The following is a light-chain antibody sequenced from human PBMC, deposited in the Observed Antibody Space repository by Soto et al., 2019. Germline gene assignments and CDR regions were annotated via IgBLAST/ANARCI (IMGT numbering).Light chain of an antibody. Sequence: QSVLTQPPSASGSPGQSVTISCTGTSSDVGGYNSVSWYQQHPGKAPKLMIYEVNKRPSGVPDRLSGSKSGNTASLTVSGLQAEDEADYYCNSHAGSNNLWVFGGGTKLTVL. V-gene: IGLV2-8*01. CDR1: SSDVGGYNS. CDR2: EVN. J-gene: IGLJ3*02. CDR3: NSHAGSNNLWV.